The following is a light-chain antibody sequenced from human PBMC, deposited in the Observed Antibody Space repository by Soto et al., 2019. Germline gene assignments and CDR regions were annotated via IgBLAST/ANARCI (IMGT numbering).Light chain of an antibody. Sequence: RTTKSDFSLSASVGAPVTITCRASQSISSHLNWYQQKPGKAPKLLIYTAYNLQSGVPSRFSGSGSGTDFTLTISSLQPEDFATYYCQQSYSTPNSFGQGTRVEIK. J-gene: IGKJ5*01. CDR1: QSISSH. CDR3: QQSYSTPNS. CDR2: TAY. V-gene: IGKV1-39*01.